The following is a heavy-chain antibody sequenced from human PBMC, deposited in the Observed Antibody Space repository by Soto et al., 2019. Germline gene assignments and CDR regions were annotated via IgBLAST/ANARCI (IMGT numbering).Heavy chain of an antibody. D-gene: IGHD6-13*01. Sequence: SETLSLTCTVSGGSISSGDYYWSWIRQPPGKGLEWIGYIYYSGSTYYNPSLKSRVTISVDTSKNQFSLKLSSVTAADTAVYYCARADSSSWYYFDYWGQGTLVTVSS. V-gene: IGHV4-30-4*01. CDR1: GGSISSGDYY. CDR3: ARADSSSWYYFDY. J-gene: IGHJ4*02. CDR2: IYYSGST.